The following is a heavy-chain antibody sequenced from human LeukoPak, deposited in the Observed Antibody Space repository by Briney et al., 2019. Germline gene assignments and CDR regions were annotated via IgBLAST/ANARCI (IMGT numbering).Heavy chain of an antibody. Sequence: GASVKVSCKASGGTFSNYVISWVRQAPGQGLEWMGGIIPIFGTTNYAQKFQGRVTINADKSTSTVYIELSSLRSEDTAVYYCAGAMVRGVIMSLDIWGQGTMVTVSS. D-gene: IGHD3-10*01. V-gene: IGHV1-69*06. CDR1: GGTFSNYV. CDR2: IIPIFGTT. J-gene: IGHJ3*02. CDR3: AGAMVRGVIMSLDI.